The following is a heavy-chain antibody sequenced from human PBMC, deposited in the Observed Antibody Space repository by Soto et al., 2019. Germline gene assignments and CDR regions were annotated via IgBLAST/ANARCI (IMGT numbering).Heavy chain of an antibody. D-gene: IGHD6-13*01. J-gene: IGHJ6*02. V-gene: IGHV3-48*02. CDR1: GFTFSSYS. CDR2: ISSSSSTI. Sequence: EVQLVESGGGLVQPGGSLRLSCAASGFTFSSYSMNWVRQAPGKGLEWVSYISSSSSTIYNADSVKGRFTISRDNAKNSLYLQMNSLRDEDTAVYDCARGGICDYNYGMDVWVQGTTVTVSS. CDR3: ARGGICDYNYGMDV.